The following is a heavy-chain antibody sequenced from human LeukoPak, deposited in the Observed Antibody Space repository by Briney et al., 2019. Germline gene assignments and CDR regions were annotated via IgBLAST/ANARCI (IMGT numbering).Heavy chain of an antibody. CDR1: GYTFTSYY. V-gene: IGHV1-46*01. Sequence: ASVKVSCKASGYTFTSYYMHWVRQAPGQGLEWMGIINPSGGSTSYAQKFQGRVTMTRDTSTSTVYMELSSLRSEDTAVYYCARDPVPAADNYYYYYMDVWGKGTTVTISS. J-gene: IGHJ6*03. CDR3: ARDPVPAADNYYYYYMDV. D-gene: IGHD2-2*01. CDR2: INPSGGST.